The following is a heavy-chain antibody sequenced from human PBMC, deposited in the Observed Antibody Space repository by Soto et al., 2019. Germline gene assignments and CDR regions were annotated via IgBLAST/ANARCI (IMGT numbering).Heavy chain of an antibody. CDR1: GGSFSGYY. V-gene: IGHV4-34*01. CDR3: ARGPSRLLTGDSFA. D-gene: IGHD7-27*01. Sequence: PSETLSLTCAVYGGSFSGYYWSWIRQPPGKGLEWIGEINHSGSTNYNPSLKSRVTISVDTSKNQFSLNLSSVTAADTAVYYCARGPSRLLTGDSFAWGKGTLGTVSS. J-gene: IGHJ5*02. CDR2: INHSGST.